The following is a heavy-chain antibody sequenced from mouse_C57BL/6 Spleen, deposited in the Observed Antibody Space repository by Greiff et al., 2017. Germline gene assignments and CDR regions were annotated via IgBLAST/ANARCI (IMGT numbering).Heavy chain of an antibody. CDR1: GYSFTGYY. CDR2: INPSTGGT. CDR3: ARYYYGSFYAMDY. J-gene: IGHJ4*01. Sequence: VQLQQSGPELVKPGASVKISCKASGYSFTGYYMNWVKQSPEKSLEWIGEINPSTGGTTYNQKFKAKATLTVDKSSSTAYMQLKSLTSEDSAVYYCARYYYGSFYAMDYWGQGTSVTVSS. D-gene: IGHD1-1*01. V-gene: IGHV1-42*01.